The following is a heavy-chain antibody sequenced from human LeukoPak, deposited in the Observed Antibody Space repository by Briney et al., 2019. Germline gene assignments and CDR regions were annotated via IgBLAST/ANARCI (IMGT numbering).Heavy chain of an antibody. CDR1: GGSISSTTYY. CDR3: ARHAVTTTFDY. J-gene: IGHJ4*02. CDR2: IYYSGST. D-gene: IGHD4-17*01. Sequence: SETLSLTCTVSGGSISSTTYYWGWIRQPPGKGLELIGSIYYSGSTYYNPSLKSRVTISVDTSKNQFSLKLSSVTAADTAVFYCARHAVTTTFDYWGQGTLVTVSS. V-gene: IGHV4-39*01.